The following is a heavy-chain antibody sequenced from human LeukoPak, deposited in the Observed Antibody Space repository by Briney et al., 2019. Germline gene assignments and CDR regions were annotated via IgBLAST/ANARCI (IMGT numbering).Heavy chain of an antibody. J-gene: IGHJ4*02. D-gene: IGHD1-26*01. CDR1: GFTFSNYA. Sequence: PGGSPRLSCAASGFTFSNYAMSWVRQAPGKGLEWVSTISGSGSSTYSADSVKGRFTISRDNAKNSLYLQMNSLRAEDTAVYYCASSVGYWGQGTLVTVSS. CDR2: ISGSGSST. CDR3: ASSVGY. V-gene: IGHV3-23*01.